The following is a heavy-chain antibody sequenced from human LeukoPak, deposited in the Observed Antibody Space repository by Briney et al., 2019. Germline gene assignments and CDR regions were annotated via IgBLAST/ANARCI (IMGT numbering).Heavy chain of an antibody. CDR3: ARQGEFSYGSRYFDY. Sequence: SETLSLTCTVSGGSISSYYWSWIRQPPGKGLEWIGYIYYSGSTNYNPSLKSRVTISVDTSKNQFSLKLSSVTAADTAVYYCARQGEFSYGSRYFDYWGQGTLVTVCS. CDR1: GGSISSYY. J-gene: IGHJ4*02. V-gene: IGHV4-59*01. CDR2: IYYSGST. D-gene: IGHD5-18*01.